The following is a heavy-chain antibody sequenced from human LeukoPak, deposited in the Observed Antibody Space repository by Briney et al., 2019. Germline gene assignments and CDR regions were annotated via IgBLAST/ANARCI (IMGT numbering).Heavy chain of an antibody. J-gene: IGHJ5*02. D-gene: IGHD2-15*01. CDR3: ARDLLYNWFDP. Sequence: SVKVSCKASGGTFSSYAISWVRRAPGQGLEWMGRIIPILGTANYAQKFQGRVTITADKSTSTAYMELSSLRSEDTAVYYCARDLLYNWFDPWGQGTLVTVSS. CDR2: IIPILGTA. V-gene: IGHV1-69*04. CDR1: GGTFSSYA.